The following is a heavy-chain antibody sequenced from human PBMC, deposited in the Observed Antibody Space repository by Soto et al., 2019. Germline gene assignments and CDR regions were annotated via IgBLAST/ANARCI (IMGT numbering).Heavy chain of an antibody. J-gene: IGHJ6*01. D-gene: IGHD2-15*01. CDR2: ISAYNGNT. V-gene: IGHV1-18*04. CDR1: GYTLTISG. CDR3: ARAHVGGGSGMDV. Sequence: AAGKVSGKASGYTLTISGISWLRQAPGQGLEWMGWISAYNGNTNYAQKLQGRVTMTTDTSTSTAYMELRSLRSDDTAVYYCARAHVGGGSGMDVWGQGTTVPVSS.